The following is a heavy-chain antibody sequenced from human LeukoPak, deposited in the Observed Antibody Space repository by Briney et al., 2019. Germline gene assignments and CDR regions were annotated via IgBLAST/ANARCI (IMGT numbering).Heavy chain of an antibody. D-gene: IGHD3-22*01. CDR3: TRGYYDSSGSIDY. CDR1: GFTLSSYG. V-gene: IGHV3-33*01. Sequence: PGRSLRLSCAASGFTLSSYGMHWVRQAPGKGLEWVAVIWYDGSNKYYADSVKGRFTISRDNSKNTLYLQMNSLRAEDTAVYYCTRGYYDSSGSIDYWGQGTLVTVSS. J-gene: IGHJ4*02. CDR2: IWYDGSNK.